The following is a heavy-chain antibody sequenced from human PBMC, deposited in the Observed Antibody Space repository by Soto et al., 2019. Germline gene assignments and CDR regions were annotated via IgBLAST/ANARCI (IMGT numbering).Heavy chain of an antibody. V-gene: IGHV3-23*01. CDR1: GFTFSSYA. D-gene: IGHD6-13*01. J-gene: IGHJ6*02. Sequence: EVQVLESGGGLVQPGGSLRLSCAASGFTFSSYAMNWVRQAPGKGLEWVSGISGSGSSTYYADSVKGRFTIARDNSKKTLYPQTNSLRAEDTAVYYCAKGQQFYFYYGMDVWGQGTTVTVSS. CDR3: AKGQQFYFYYGMDV. CDR2: ISGSGSST.